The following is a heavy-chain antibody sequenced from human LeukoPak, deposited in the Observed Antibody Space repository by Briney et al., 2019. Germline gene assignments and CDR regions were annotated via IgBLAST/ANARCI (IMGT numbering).Heavy chain of an antibody. D-gene: IGHD4-23*01. CDR1: GGSFFGYH. J-gene: IGHJ4*02. CDR2: INHRGIT. V-gene: IGHV4-34*01. Sequence: PSETLSLTCAVSGGSFFGYHWNWVRQVPGKGLEWIGEINHRGITNYNPSLKGRVTISVDKSKNQFSLRLRSVTAADTAIYYCARDPTTVITTPYYFDDWGQGTLVTVSS. CDR3: ARDPTTVITTPYYFDD.